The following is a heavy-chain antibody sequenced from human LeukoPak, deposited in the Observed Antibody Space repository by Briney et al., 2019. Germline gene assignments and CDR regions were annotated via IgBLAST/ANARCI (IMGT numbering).Heavy chain of an antibody. CDR2: ISGSGGST. CDR1: GFTFSSYA. Sequence: GGSLRLSCAASGFTFSSYAMSWVRQAPGKGLEWVSAISGSGGSTYYADSVKGRFTISRDNSKNTLYLQMNSLRAEDTAVYYCAKDTSPEVWFGELLFHYWGQGTLVTVFS. V-gene: IGHV3-23*01. D-gene: IGHD3-10*01. J-gene: IGHJ4*02. CDR3: AKDTSPEVWFGELLFHY.